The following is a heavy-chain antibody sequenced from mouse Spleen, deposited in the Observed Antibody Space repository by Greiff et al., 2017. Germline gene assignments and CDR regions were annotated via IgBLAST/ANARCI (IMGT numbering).Heavy chain of an antibody. CDR2: IDPETGGT. CDR3: TRFDYAWFAY. CDR1: GYTFTDYE. V-gene: IGHV1-15*01. Sequence: VKVVESGAELVRPGASVTLSCKASGYTFTDYEMHWVKQTPVHGLEWIGAIDPETGGTAYNQKFKGKATLTADKSSSTAYMELRSLTSEDSAVYYCTRFDYAWFAYWGQGTLVTVSA. D-gene: IGHD2-4*01. J-gene: IGHJ3*01.